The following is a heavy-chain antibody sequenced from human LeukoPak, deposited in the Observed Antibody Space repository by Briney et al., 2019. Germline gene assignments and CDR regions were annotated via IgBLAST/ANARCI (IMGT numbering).Heavy chain of an antibody. J-gene: IGHJ4*02. CDR3: ARLKRGTGYSSGWYIDY. D-gene: IGHD6-19*01. CDR1: GGSISSSSYY. Sequence: SETLSLTCNVSGGSISSSSYYWGWIRQPPGKGLEWIGSIYYSGSTYYNPSLKSRVTISVDTSKNQFSLKLSSVTAADTAVYYCARLKRGTGYSSGWYIDYWGQGTLVTVSS. CDR2: IYYSGST. V-gene: IGHV4-39*01.